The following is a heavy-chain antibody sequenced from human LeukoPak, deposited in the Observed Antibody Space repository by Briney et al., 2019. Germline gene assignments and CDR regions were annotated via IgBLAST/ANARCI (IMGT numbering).Heavy chain of an antibody. V-gene: IGHV3-74*01. CDR1: GFTFSSYW. CDR3: AKLDPGWRGSVY. CDR2: INSDGSST. Sequence: GGSLRLSCAASGFTFSSYWMHWVRQAPGKGLVWVSRINSDGSSTSYADSVKGRFTISRDNAKNTLYLQMNSLRAEDTAVYYCAKLDPGWRGSVYWGQGTLVTVSS. J-gene: IGHJ4*02. D-gene: IGHD3-3*01.